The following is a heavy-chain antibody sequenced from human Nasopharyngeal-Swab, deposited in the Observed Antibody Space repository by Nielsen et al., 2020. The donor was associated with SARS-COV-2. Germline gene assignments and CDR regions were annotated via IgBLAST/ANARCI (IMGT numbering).Heavy chain of an antibody. CDR3: ARDPRQWLSLYYYYYMDV. Sequence: GGSLRLSCATSGFRFSSYGMHWVRQAPGKGLEWVAVIWYDGSNKYYADSVKGRFTISRDNSKNTLFLQMNSLRAEDTAVYYCARDPRQWLSLYYYYYMDVWGKGTTVTVSS. D-gene: IGHD6-19*01. CDR1: GFRFSSYG. J-gene: IGHJ6*03. CDR2: IWYDGSNK. V-gene: IGHV3-33*01.